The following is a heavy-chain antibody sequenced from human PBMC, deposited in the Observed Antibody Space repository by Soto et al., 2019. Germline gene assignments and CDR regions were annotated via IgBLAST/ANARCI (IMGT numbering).Heavy chain of an antibody. D-gene: IGHD3-22*01. J-gene: IGHJ4*02. CDR2: ISYDGSNK. CDR1: GFTFSSYG. CDR3: AKGRYYYDSSGSDY. V-gene: IGHV3-30*18. Sequence: GGSLRLSYAASGFTFSSYGMHWVRQAPGKGLEWVAVISYDGSNKYYADSVKGRFTISRDNSKNTLYLQMNSLRAEDTAVYYCAKGRYYYDSSGSDYWGQGTLVTVSS.